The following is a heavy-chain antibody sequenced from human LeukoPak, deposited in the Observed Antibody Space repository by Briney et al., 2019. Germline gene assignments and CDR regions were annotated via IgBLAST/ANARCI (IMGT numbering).Heavy chain of an antibody. Sequence: SQTLSLTCAVSGGSISSGGYSWSWIRQPPGKGLEWIGYIYYSGSTYYNPSLKSRVTISVDTSKNQFSLKLSSVTATDTAVYYCARVPVGSGYYSASWGQGTLVTVSS. J-gene: IGHJ4*02. D-gene: IGHD3-22*01. CDR3: ARVPVGSGYYSAS. CDR2: IYYSGST. CDR1: GGSISSGGYS. V-gene: IGHV4-30-4*07.